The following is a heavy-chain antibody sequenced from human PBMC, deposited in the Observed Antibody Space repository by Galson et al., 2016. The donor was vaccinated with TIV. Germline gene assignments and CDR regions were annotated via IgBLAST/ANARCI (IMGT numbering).Heavy chain of an antibody. Sequence: SLRLSCAASGFTFSRCAMRWVRQAPGKGLEYVSALSGNGDSTFYADSVKGRFTISRDNSKNTVFLQMSSLRTEDTAVYYCVKDPGPRPNCYYGTDVWGQGTTVTVS. J-gene: IGHJ6*02. CDR3: VKDPGPRPNCYYGTDV. CDR1: GFTFSRCA. CDR2: LSGNGDST. V-gene: IGHV3-64D*06.